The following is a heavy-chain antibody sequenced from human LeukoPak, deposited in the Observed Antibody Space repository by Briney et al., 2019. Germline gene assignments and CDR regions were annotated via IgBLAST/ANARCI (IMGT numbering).Heavy chain of an antibody. Sequence: GGPLRLSCTASGFTFLSYWMSWVRQAPGKGLEWVSSISSSSSYIYYADSVKGRFTISRDNAKNSLYLQMNSLRAEDTAVYYCARYHFDWSYDFDYRGQGTLVTVSS. CDR2: ISSSSSYI. D-gene: IGHD3-9*01. J-gene: IGHJ4*02. CDR3: ARYHFDWSYDFDY. CDR1: GFTFLSYW. V-gene: IGHV3-21*01.